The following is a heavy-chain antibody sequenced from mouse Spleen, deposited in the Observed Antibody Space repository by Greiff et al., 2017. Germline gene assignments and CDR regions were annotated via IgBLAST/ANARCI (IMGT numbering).Heavy chain of an antibody. D-gene: IGHD2-10*01. J-gene: IGHJ2*01. CDR2: IWSGGST. CDR1: GFSLTSYG. V-gene: IGHV2-2*02. Sequence: QVQLQQSGPGLVQPSQSLSITCTVSGFSLTSYGVHWVRQSPGKGLEWLGVIWSGGSTDYNAAFISRLSISKDNSKSQVFFKMNSLQANDTAIYYCATSYYGNPVYFDYWGQGTTLTVSS. CDR3: ATSYYGNPVYFDY.